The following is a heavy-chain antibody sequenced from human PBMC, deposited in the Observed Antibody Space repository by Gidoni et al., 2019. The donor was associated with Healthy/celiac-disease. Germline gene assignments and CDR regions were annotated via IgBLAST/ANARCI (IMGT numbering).Heavy chain of an antibody. CDR3: ARDPGTLTTVTTKLDY. D-gene: IGHD4-4*01. CDR2: IIPILGIA. Sequence: EVKKPGSSVKVSCKASGGTFSSYAISWVRQAPGQGLEWMGRIIPILGIANYAQKFQGRVTITADKSTSTAYMELSSLRSEDTAVYYCARDPGTLTTVTTKLDYWGQGTLVTVSS. V-gene: IGHV1-69*04. CDR1: GGTFSSYA. J-gene: IGHJ4*02.